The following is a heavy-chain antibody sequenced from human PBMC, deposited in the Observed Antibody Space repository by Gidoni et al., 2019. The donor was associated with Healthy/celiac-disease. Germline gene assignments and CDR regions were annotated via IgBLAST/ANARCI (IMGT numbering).Heavy chain of an antibody. CDR2: IYSGGST. D-gene: IGHD6-13*01. Sequence: EVQLVESGGGLVQPGGFLRLSCAASGFTVSSNYMSWVRQAPGKGLEWVSVIYSGGSTYYADSVKGRFTISRHNSKNTLYLQMNSLRAEDTAVYYCARVFSSFPDNWFDPWGQGTLVTVSS. CDR1: GFTVSSNY. CDR3: ARVFSSFPDNWFDP. J-gene: IGHJ5*02. V-gene: IGHV3-53*04.